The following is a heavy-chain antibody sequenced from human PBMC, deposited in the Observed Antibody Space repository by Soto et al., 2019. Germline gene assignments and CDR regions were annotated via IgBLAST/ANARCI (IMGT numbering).Heavy chain of an antibody. J-gene: IGHJ4*02. CDR2: INPILSMS. CDR1: GDTFTFYS. V-gene: IGHV1-69*02. CDR3: ASSYGSVYRAVDY. Sequence: QVQLVQSGAEVKKPGSSVRVSCKASGDTFTFYSINWVRQAPGLGLEWMGRINPILSMSNYAQRFQGRVTMTADKSTSTAYMELSSLRSEATAMYYCASSYGSVYRAVDYWGQGALVTVSS. D-gene: IGHD3-10*01.